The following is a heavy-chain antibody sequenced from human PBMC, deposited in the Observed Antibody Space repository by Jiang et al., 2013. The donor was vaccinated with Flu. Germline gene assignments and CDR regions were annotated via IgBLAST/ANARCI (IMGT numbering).Heavy chain of an antibody. CDR1: GGSISSYY. J-gene: IGHJ5*02. V-gene: IGHV4-59*08. CDR2: IYYSGST. D-gene: IGHD1-26*01. Sequence: GPGLVKPSETLSLTCTVSGGSISSYYWSWIRQPPGKGLEWIGYIYYSGSTNYNPSLKSRVTISVDTSKNQFSLKLSSVTAADTAVYYCARRPSGGWFDPWGQGTLVTVSS. CDR3: ARRPSGGWFDP.